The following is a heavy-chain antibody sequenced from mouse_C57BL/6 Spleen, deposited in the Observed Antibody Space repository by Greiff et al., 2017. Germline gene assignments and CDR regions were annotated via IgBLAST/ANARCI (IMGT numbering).Heavy chain of an antibody. CDR2: INPNNGGT. CDR3: AREWAIYYPD. D-gene: IGHD1-1*01. Sequence: EVQLQQSGPELVKPGASVKISCKASGYTFTDYYMNWVKQSHGKSLEWIGDINPNNGGTSYNQKFKGKATLTVDKSSSTAYMELRSLTSEDSAVYYCAREWAIYYPDWGQGTLVTVSA. CDR1: GYTFTDYY. V-gene: IGHV1-26*01. J-gene: IGHJ3*01.